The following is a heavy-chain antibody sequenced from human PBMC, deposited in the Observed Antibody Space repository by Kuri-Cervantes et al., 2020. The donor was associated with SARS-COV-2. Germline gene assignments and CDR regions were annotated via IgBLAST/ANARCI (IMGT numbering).Heavy chain of an antibody. CDR2: ISYDGTIR. J-gene: IGHJ6*01. CDR3: AKAVRGHYASGSRDTGGMDV. V-gene: IGHV3-30*18. D-gene: IGHD3-10*01. CDR1: GYTFTGYY. Sequence: SCKASGYTFTGYYMHWVRQAPGKGLEWVAVISYDGTIRYYADSVKGRFTISRDNSRNTVDLQMNSLRGDDTAVYYCAKAVRGHYASGSRDTGGMDVWGQGATVTVSS.